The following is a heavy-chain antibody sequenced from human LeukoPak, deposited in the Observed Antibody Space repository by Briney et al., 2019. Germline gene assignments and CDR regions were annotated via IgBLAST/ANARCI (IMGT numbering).Heavy chain of an antibody. D-gene: IGHD1/OR15-1a*01. CDR3: ARETITTAGAFDI. J-gene: IGHJ3*02. V-gene: IGHV3-66*01. CDR1: GFTVSSNY. CDR2: IYSGSRT. Sequence: GGSLKLSCAAPGFTVSSNYMSWVRQAPGKGLEWVSVIYSGSRTYYADSVKGRFTISRDNSKNTVYIQMNSLRAEDTAVYYCARETITTAGAFDIWGQGTMVTVSS.